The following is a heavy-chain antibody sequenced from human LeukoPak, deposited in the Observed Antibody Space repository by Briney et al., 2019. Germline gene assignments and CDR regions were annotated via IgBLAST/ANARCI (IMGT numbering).Heavy chain of an antibody. CDR3: ARPELYYDFWSGYNY. Sequence: PSETLSLTCTVSGGSISTYYWSWIRQPPGKGLEWIGEINHSGSTNYNPSLKSRVTISVDTSKNQFSLKLSSVTAADTAVYYCARPELYYDFWSGYNYWGQGTLVTVSS. CDR1: GGSISTYY. CDR2: INHSGST. V-gene: IGHV4-34*01. D-gene: IGHD3-3*01. J-gene: IGHJ4*02.